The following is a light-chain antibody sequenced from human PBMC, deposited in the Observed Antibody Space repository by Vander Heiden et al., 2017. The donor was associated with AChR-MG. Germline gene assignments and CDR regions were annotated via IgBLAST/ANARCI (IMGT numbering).Light chain of an antibody. CDR1: ALPKQY. V-gene: IGLV3-25*03. CDR2: EGN. Sequence: SYELTQPPSVSVSPGQTARITCSGDALPKQYAYWYQQKPGQAPVLVIYEGNERPSGIPERFSGTSAGTTATLTISGVQAEDEADYYCQSADTTSIYVFGTGTKITV. J-gene: IGLJ1*01. CDR3: QSADTTSIYV.